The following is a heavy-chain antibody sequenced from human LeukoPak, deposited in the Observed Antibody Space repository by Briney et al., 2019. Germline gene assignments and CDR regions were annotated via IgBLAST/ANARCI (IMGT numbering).Heavy chain of an antibody. CDR3: AKLAKYFYGSETYYFFEH. CDR1: GFSFTTYW. V-gene: IGHV3-7*01. D-gene: IGHD3-10*01. J-gene: IGHJ4*02. Sequence: GGSLRLSCVASGFSFTTYWMGWVRQAPGKGLEWVANIKQDGTEKYYVDSVKGRFTISRDNAKNSLYLQMNSLRVEDTAVYYCAKLAKYFYGSETYYFFEHWGQGTPVTASS. CDR2: IKQDGTEK.